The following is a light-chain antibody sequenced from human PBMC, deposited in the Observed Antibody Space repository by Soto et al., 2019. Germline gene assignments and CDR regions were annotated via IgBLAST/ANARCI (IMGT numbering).Light chain of an antibody. J-gene: IGLJ1*01. CDR1: SSDVGGYNY. V-gene: IGLV2-14*03. Sequence: QSVLTQPASVSGSPGQSITISCTGTSSDVGGYNYVSWYQQHPGKAPKLMIYDVSNWPSGVSNRFSGSKSGNTASLTISGLQAEDEGDYYCCSFTRSNTYVFGTGTKLTVL. CDR3: CSFTRSNTYV. CDR2: DVS.